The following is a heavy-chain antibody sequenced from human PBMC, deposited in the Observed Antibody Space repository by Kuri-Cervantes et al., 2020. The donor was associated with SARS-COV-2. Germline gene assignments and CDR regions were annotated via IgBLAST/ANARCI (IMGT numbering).Heavy chain of an antibody. CDR1: GGSISSYY. Sequence: SETLSLTCTVSGGSISSYYWSWIRQPPGKGLEWIGYIYYRGSTNYNPSLKSRVTISVDTSKNQFSLKLSSVTAADTAVYYCARDRLGSDVWDKGTTVTVSS. V-gene: IGHV4-59*01. J-gene: IGHJ6*04. CDR3: ARDRLGSDV. CDR2: IYYRGST. D-gene: IGHD6-25*01.